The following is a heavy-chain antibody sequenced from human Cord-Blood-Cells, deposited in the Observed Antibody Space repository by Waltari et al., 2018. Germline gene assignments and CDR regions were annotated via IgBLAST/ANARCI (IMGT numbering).Heavy chain of an antibody. V-gene: IGHV1-69*01. CDR1: AGTFSSYA. CDR2: IIPIFGTA. CDR3: ARGSIAARYYYYYMDV. J-gene: IGHJ6*03. Sequence: QVQLVQSGAEVKKPGSSVKVSCKASAGTFSSYAISWVLPAPGKGLEWMGGIIPIFGTANYAQKCQGRVTITADESTSTAYMELSSLRSEDTAVYYCARGSIAARYYYYYMDVWGKGTTVTVSS. D-gene: IGHD6-6*01.